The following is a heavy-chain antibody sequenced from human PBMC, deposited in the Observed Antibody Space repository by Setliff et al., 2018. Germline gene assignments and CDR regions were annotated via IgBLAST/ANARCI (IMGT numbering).Heavy chain of an antibody. D-gene: IGHD2-8*01. CDR3: LRLVRYCTKIACQATSGDEV. Sequence: ASVKVSCKASGYTLSNSILSWVRQAPGQGLEWMGWISAYNGKAYFAQKFQDRITLTTDTSTNTGYLELRGLRSGDTAVYYCLRLVRYCTKIACQATSGDEVWGLGTLVTVPQ. V-gene: IGHV1-18*01. J-gene: IGHJ4*02. CDR2: ISAYNGKA. CDR1: GYTLSNSI.